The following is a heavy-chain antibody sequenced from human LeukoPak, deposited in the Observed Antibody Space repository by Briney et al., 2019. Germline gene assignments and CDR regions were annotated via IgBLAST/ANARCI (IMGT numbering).Heavy chain of an antibody. CDR2: ILPIFGTA. Sequence: ASVKVSCKASGGTFSGYAISWVRQAPGQGLEWMGGILPIFGTANYAQKFQGRVTITADESTSTAYMELSSLRSEDTAVYYCARAHCSSTSCHLFDYWGQGTLVTVSS. CDR1: GGTFSGYA. J-gene: IGHJ4*02. V-gene: IGHV1-69*13. D-gene: IGHD2-2*01. CDR3: ARAHCSSTSCHLFDY.